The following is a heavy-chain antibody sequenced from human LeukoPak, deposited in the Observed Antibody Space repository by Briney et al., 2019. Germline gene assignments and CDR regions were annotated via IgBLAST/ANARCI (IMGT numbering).Heavy chain of an antibody. D-gene: IGHD1-26*01. J-gene: IGHJ1*01. CDR1: GSTFSNYW. Sequence: GGSLRLSCAASGSTFSNYWMSWVRQAPGKGLEWVANIKEDGSEKYYVDSVKGLFTISRDNAKNSLYLQMNSLRAEDATVYYCARGPLDGSPTALTEQWGQGNVVSVSS. CDR2: IKEDGSEK. CDR3: ARGPLDGSPTALTEQ. V-gene: IGHV3-7*01.